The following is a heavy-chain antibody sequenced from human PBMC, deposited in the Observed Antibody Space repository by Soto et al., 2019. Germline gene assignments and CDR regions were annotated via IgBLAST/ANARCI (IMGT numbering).Heavy chain of an antibody. J-gene: IGHJ4*02. CDR1: GYTFTSYY. D-gene: IGHD2-8*01. CDR2: INPSGGST. V-gene: IGHV1-46*01. Sequence: QVQLVQSGAEVKKPGASVKVSCKASGYTFTSYYMHWVRQAPGQGLEWMGIINPSGGSTSYAQKFQGKVTMTRDTTTSTVYMELSSLRSEDTAVYYCARDPDCTNGVCYTGTAFDHWGQGTLVTVSS. CDR3: ARDPDCTNGVCYTGTAFDH.